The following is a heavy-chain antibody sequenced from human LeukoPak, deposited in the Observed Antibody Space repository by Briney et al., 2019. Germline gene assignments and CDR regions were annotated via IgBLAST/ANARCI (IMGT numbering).Heavy chain of an antibody. CDR3: ARGRSSGLERWNLDP. J-gene: IGHJ5*02. CDR1: GYTFTSYG. D-gene: IGHD6-19*01. Sequence: VKVSCKASGYTFTSYGISWVRQAPGQGLEWMGWINPNSGGTSYARKFQGRVTMTRDTSISTAYMELSRLKSDDTAMYYCARGRSSGLERWNLDPWGQGTLVTVSS. CDR2: INPNSGGT. V-gene: IGHV1-2*02.